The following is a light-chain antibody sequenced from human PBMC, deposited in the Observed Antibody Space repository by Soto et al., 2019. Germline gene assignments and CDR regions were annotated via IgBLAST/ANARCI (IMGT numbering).Light chain of an antibody. CDR3: QQRNTWSIT. J-gene: IGKJ5*01. V-gene: IGKV3D-20*02. CDR2: DAS. Sequence: EIVLTRSPGTLSLSPGERATLYCRASQSVSSSYLAWYQQKPGQPPRLLMYDASNRATGIPARFSGSGSGTDFTLTISSLEPEDFAIYYCQQRNTWSITFGQGTRLEIK. CDR1: QSVSSSY.